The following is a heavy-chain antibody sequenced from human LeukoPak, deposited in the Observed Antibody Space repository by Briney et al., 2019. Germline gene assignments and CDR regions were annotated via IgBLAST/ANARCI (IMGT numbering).Heavy chain of an antibody. CDR3: ARVRYGDYSIDY. CDR2: TSSNGDST. Sequence: GGSLRLSCTASGFTFSSYAMHWVRQAPGKGLEYVSATSSNGDSTNYANSVKGRFTISRDNSKNTLYLQMGSLRAEDMAVYYCARVRYGDYSIDYWGQGTLVTVSS. J-gene: IGHJ4*02. V-gene: IGHV3-64*01. D-gene: IGHD4-17*01. CDR1: GFTFSSYA.